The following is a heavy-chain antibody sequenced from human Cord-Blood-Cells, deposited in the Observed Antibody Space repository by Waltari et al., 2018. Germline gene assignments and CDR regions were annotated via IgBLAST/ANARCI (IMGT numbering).Heavy chain of an antibody. J-gene: IGHJ4*02. CDR3: ARISGSGWYFDY. V-gene: IGHV4-39*01. CDR1: GGSISSSSYY. D-gene: IGHD6-19*01. CDR2: FYYRGST. Sequence: QLQLQESGPGLVKPSETLSLPCTVSGGSISSSSYYWGWIRQPPGKGLEWIGSFYYRGSTGCNPSLKGRDTRSVDTSKNQFSLKLSSVTAADTAVYYCARISGSGWYFDYWGQGTLVTVSS.